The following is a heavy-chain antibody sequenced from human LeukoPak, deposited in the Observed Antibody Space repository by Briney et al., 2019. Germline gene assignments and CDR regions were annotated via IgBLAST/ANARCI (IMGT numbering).Heavy chain of an antibody. CDR1: GYTWTSDE. Sequence: ASGKVSCKASGYTWTSDEMKWGRQATGRGLERMGWMNPNSGNTGYAQKFQGRVTMTRNTSISTAYMELSSLRSEDTAVYYCARGSWPKLRNGMDVWGQGTTVTVSS. D-gene: IGHD1-7*01. CDR3: ARGSWPKLRNGMDV. V-gene: IGHV1-8*01. J-gene: IGHJ6*02. CDR2: MNPNSGNT.